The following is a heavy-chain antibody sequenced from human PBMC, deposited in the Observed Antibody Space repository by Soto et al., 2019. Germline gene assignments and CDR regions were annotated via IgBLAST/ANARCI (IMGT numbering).Heavy chain of an antibody. CDR3: ARTNVLRFFPYYYGVDV. Sequence: SETLSLTCSVSGGSVSSGTYDWSWIRQPPGKGLEWVGYISYSGSTSYNPSLKSRVTISVDTSRNQFSLKVSSVTAADTAVYYRARTNVLRFFPYYYGVDVWGQGTTVTVS. J-gene: IGHJ6*02. CDR1: GGSVSSGTYD. D-gene: IGHD3-3*01. V-gene: IGHV4-61*01. CDR2: ISYSGST.